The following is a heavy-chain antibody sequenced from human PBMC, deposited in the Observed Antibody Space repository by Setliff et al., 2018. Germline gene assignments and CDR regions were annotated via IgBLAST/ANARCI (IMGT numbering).Heavy chain of an antibody. J-gene: IGHJ5*02. CDR3: ARHGYYDSSGYSNWFDP. CDR2: IYYSGST. Sequence: LSLTCTVSGGSISSSSYYWGWIRQPPGKGLEWIGSIYYSGSTYYNPSLKSRVTISVDTSKNQFSLKLSSVTAADTAVYYCARHGYYDSSGYSNWFDPWGQGTLVTVSS. D-gene: IGHD3-22*01. V-gene: IGHV4-39*01. CDR1: GGSISSSSYY.